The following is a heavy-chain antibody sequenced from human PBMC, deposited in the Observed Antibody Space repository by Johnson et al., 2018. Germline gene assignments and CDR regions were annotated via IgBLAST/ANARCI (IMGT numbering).Heavy chain of an antibody. CDR1: GFTFNDYY. D-gene: IGHD2-2*01. J-gene: IGHJ6*02. Sequence: QVQLVQSGGGLVNPGGSLRLSCTASGFTFNDYYMSWIRQAPGKGLEWVSYISSSGTTIYYADSVTGRFTLSRDNANNSLYLQMDSLRAEDTAVYYCAPPVVPAIYYYDMVVWGQGTTVTVAS. CDR2: ISSSGTTI. V-gene: IGHV3-11*01. CDR3: APPVVPAIYYYDMVV.